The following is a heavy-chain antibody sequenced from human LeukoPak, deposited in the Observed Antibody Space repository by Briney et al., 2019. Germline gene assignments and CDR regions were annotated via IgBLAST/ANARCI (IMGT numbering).Heavy chain of an antibody. CDR2: ISAYNGNT. J-gene: IGHJ6*03. Sequence: ASVKVSCKASGYTFTSYGISWVRQAPGQGLEWMGWISAYNGNTNYAQKLQGRVTMTTDTSTGTAYMELRSLRSDDTAVYYCARVYSGYDSVLNYYYYMDVWGKGTTVTVSS. D-gene: IGHD5-12*01. CDR1: GYTFTSYG. CDR3: ARVYSGYDSVLNYYYYMDV. V-gene: IGHV1-18*01.